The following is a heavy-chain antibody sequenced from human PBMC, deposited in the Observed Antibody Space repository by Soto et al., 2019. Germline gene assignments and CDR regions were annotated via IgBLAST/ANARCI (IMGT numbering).Heavy chain of an antibody. CDR2: MNPNSGNT. V-gene: IGHV1-8*01. Sequence: WASVKVSCKASGYTFTSYDINWVRQATGQGLEWVGWMNPNSGNTGYAQKFQGRVTMTRNTSISTAYMELSSLRSEDTAVYYCASRARGYSSGPDYWGQGTLVTVSS. J-gene: IGHJ4*02. CDR3: ASRARGYSSGPDY. CDR1: GYTFTSYD. D-gene: IGHD6-25*01.